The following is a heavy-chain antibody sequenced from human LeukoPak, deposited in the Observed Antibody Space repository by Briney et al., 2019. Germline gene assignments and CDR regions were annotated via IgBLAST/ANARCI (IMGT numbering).Heavy chain of an antibody. J-gene: IGHJ4*02. Sequence: SETLSLTCAVYGGSFSGYYWSWIRQPPGKGLEWIGEINHSGGTNYNPSLKSRVTISVDTSKNQFSLKLSSVTAADTAVYYCARGQRPPPTVTSNVSHSYYFDYWGQGTLVTVSS. CDR2: INHSGGT. CDR1: GGSFSGYY. D-gene: IGHD4-17*01. V-gene: IGHV4-34*01. CDR3: ARGQRPPPTVTSNVSHSYYFDY.